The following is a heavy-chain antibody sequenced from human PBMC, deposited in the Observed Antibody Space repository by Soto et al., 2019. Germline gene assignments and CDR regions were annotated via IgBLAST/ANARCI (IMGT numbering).Heavy chain of an antibody. CDR2: INHSGST. CDR3: ARGDSDVLRYFDWLQSFYFDY. J-gene: IGHJ4*02. D-gene: IGHD3-9*01. Sequence: SETLSLTCAVYGGSFSGYYWSWIRQPPGKGLEWIGEINHSGSTNYNPSLKSRVTISVDTSKNQFSLKLSSVTAADTAVYYCARGDSDVLRYFDWLQSFYFDYWGQGTLVTVSS. CDR1: GGSFSGYY. V-gene: IGHV4-34*01.